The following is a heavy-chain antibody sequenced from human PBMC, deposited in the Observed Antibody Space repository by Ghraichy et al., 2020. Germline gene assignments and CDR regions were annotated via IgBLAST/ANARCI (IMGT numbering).Heavy chain of an antibody. J-gene: IGHJ4*01. Sequence: GGSLRLSCSASGITFSSSAMTWVRQAPGKGLEWVATVSGYNGNTYYADSEKGRFTISRDNSKNTLYLQMNSLRAEDTAEYYCATLAALDHWGQGTLVTVSS. V-gene: IGHV3-23*01. D-gene: IGHD6-13*01. CDR2: VSGYNGNT. CDR1: GITFSSSA. CDR3: ATLAALDH.